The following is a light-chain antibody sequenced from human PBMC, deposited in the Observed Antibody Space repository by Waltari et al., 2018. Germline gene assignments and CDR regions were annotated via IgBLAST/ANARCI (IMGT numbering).Light chain of an antibody. V-gene: IGLV2-14*01. CDR3: SSYTSSNTWV. CDR2: DVS. Sequence: QSALTQPASVSGSPGQSITISCTGTSSDVGGYNYVSWYQQHQGKAPKLMIYDVSELRSGVSNPFSGSKSGNTASLTISGLQAEDEADYYCSSYTSSNTWVFGGGTKLTVL. J-gene: IGLJ3*02. CDR1: SSDVGGYNY.